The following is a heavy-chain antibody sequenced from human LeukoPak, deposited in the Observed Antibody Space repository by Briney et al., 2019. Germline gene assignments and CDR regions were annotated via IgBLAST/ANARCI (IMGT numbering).Heavy chain of an antibody. V-gene: IGHV3-30-3*01. D-gene: IGHD2-2*01. CDR3: ARDQADIVVVPAAIDY. J-gene: IGHJ4*02. Sequence: PGGSLRLSCAASGFTFSSYAMHWVRQAPGKGLEWVAVISYDGSNKYYADSVKGRFTISRDNTKNTLYLQMNSLRAEDTAVYYCARDQADIVVVPAAIDYWGQGTLVTVPS. CDR1: GFTFSSYA. CDR2: ISYDGSNK.